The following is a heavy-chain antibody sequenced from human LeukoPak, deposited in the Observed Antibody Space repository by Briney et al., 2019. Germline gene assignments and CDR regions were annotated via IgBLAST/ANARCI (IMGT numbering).Heavy chain of an antibody. CDR3: ARRPAITGTDAAFDI. D-gene: IGHD1-20*01. Sequence: SETLSLTCTVSGGSISSSSYYWGWIRQPPGKGLEWIGSVYYSGTTYYNPSLKSRVTISVDTSKNQFSLKLNSVTAADTAVYYCARRPAITGTDAAFDIWGQGTMVTVSS. V-gene: IGHV4-39*01. CDR1: GGSISSSSYY. CDR2: VYYSGTT. J-gene: IGHJ3*02.